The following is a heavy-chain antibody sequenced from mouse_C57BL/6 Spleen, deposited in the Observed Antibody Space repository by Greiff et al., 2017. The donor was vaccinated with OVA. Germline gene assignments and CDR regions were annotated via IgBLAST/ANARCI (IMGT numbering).Heavy chain of an antibody. CDR2: IYPGSGST. D-gene: IGHD1-1*01. CDR3: AREGGYYGSSYVRYFDY. J-gene: IGHJ2*01. Sequence: VQLQQPGAELVKPGASVKMSCKASGYTFTSYWITWVKQRPGQGLEWIGDIYPGSGSTNYNEKFKSKATLTVDTSSSTAYMQLSSLTSEDSAVYYCAREGGYYGSSYVRYFDYWGQGTTLTVSS. CDR1: GYTFTSYW. V-gene: IGHV1-55*01.